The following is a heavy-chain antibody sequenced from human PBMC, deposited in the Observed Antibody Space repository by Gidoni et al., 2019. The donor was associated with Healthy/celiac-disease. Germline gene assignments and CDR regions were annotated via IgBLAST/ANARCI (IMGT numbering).Heavy chain of an antibody. D-gene: IGHD3-10*01. J-gene: IGHJ5*02. CDR1: GGTFSSYA. CDR3: ARDGLPYYYVSGSHLNWFDL. CDR2: IIPSFGTA. V-gene: IGHV1-69*01. Sequence: QVQLVQSGAEVKKPGSSVKVSCKASGGTFSSYAVRWVRQAPGQGLEWMGGIIPSFGTANYSKKFQGRFTITADEYTSTAYMELRSLRSEDTAVYYCARDGLPYYYVSGSHLNWFDLWGQGTLVTVSS.